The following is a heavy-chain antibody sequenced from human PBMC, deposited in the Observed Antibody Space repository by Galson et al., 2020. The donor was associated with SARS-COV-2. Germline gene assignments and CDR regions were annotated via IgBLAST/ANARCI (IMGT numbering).Heavy chain of an antibody. CDR1: GGAFSGYY. CDR2: INPTGSI. Sequence: ASETLSLTCAVYGGAFSGYYWGWIRQPPGKGLEWIGEINPTGSISYNPSLKSRVTISKDTSKSQFSLRLSSVTAADTAMYYCARGTRDVTMIVMIVTTAFYYLGFWGQGSLVTVSS. D-gene: IGHD3-22*01. V-gene: IGHV4-34*01. CDR3: ARGTRDVTMIVMIVTTAFYYLGF. J-gene: IGHJ4*02.